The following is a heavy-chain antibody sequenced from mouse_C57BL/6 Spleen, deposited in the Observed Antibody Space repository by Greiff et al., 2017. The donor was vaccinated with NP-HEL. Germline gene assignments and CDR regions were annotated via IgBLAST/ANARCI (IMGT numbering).Heavy chain of an antibody. Sequence: QVQLQQPGTELVKPGASVKLSCKASGYTFTSYWMHWVKQRPGQGLEWIGNINPSNGGTNYNEKFKSKATLTVDKSSSTAYMQLSSLTSEDSAVYYCARGSLYDYDVTLFADWGQGTLVTVSA. J-gene: IGHJ3*01. CDR3: ARGSLYDYDVTLFAD. V-gene: IGHV1-53*01. CDR2: INPSNGGT. CDR1: GYTFTSYW. D-gene: IGHD2-4*01.